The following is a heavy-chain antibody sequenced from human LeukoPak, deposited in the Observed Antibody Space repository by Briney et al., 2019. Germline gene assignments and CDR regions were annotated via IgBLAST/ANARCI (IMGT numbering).Heavy chain of an antibody. V-gene: IGHV3-74*01. CDR2: ISSDGSTT. J-gene: IGHJ3*02. CDR3: ARGPSGALDI. CDR1: GFSLNHLR. D-gene: IGHD3-10*01. Sequence: PGGSLKLSFSASGFSLNHLREHLVGQAAGEGLVWISLISSDGSTTFYADSVKGRFTVSRDSAKNTLYLQMNSLRAEDTAVYCCARGPSGALDIWGLGTTVTVSS.